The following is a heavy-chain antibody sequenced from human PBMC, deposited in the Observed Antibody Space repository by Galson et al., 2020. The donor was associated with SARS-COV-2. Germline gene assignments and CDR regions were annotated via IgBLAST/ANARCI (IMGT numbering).Heavy chain of an antibody. D-gene: IGHD2-15*01. Sequence: SETLFLTCTVSGGSINNYFWSWIRQPPGTGLEWIGYIHYSGGTNYNPSLKSRVTMSVDTSKNQFSLKLRSVTAADTAVYYCARYCSDADCFSFDYWGQGALVTVSS. CDR2: IHYSGGT. CDR1: GGSINNYF. J-gene: IGHJ4*02. V-gene: IGHV4-59*12. CDR3: ARYCSDADCFSFDY.